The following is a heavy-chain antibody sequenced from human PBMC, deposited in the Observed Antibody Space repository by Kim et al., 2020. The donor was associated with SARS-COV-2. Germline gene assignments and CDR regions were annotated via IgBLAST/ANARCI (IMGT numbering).Heavy chain of an antibody. V-gene: IGHV4-31*02. D-gene: IGHD3-3*01. Sequence: NPSLKSRITISVDTSKNQFSLKLSSVTAADTAVYFCAREITIFGVVRAFDIWGKGTMVTVSS. CDR3: AREITIFGVVRAFDI. J-gene: IGHJ3*02.